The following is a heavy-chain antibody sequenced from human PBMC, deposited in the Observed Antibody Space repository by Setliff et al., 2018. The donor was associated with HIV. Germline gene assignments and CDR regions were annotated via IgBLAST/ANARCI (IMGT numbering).Heavy chain of an antibody. Sequence: SVKVSCKASGGTFSSYAISWVRQAPGQGLEWMGGIIPIFGTANYAQKFQGRVTITADESTSTAYMELSGLRSEDTAVYYCARGRDGYNNLDYWGQGTLVTVSS. CDR3: ARGRDGYNNLDY. D-gene: IGHD5-12*01. CDR2: IIPIFGTA. J-gene: IGHJ4*02. CDR1: GGTFSSYA. V-gene: IGHV1-69*13.